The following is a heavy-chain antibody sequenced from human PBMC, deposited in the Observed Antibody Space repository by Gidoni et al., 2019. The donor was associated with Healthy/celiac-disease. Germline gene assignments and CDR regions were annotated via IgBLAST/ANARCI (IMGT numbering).Heavy chain of an antibody. CDR2: ISSSSSTI. CDR1: GLRSSSYS. J-gene: IGHJ4*02. V-gene: IGHV3-48*02. Sequence: EVQLVESGGGLVQPGGSLRLTRAASGLRSSSYSMNGVGKAPGKGLEWVSYISSSSSTIYYADSVKGRFTISRDNAKNSLYLQMNSLRDEDTAVYYCARGLLWFGELSPFDYWGQGTLVTVSS. D-gene: IGHD3-10*01. CDR3: ARGLLWFGELSPFDY.